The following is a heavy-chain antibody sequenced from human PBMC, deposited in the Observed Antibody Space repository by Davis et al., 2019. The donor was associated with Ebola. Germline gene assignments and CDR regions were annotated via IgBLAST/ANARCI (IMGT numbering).Heavy chain of an antibody. CDR3: ARVMWLVLSP. CDR1: GFTFSSYS. Sequence: GESLKISCAASGFTFSSYSMNWVRQAPGKGLEWVSYISSSSSTIYYADSVKGRFTIPRDNAKNSLYLQMNSLRDEDTAVYYCARVMWLVLSPWGQGTLVTVSS. J-gene: IGHJ5*02. V-gene: IGHV3-48*02. CDR2: ISSSSSTI. D-gene: IGHD6-19*01.